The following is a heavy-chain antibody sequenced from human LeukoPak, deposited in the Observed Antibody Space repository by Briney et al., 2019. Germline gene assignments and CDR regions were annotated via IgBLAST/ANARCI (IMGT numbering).Heavy chain of an antibody. CDR2: INPNSGGT. J-gene: IGHJ4*02. D-gene: IGHD1-26*01. CDR1: GYTFTGYY. V-gene: IGHV1-2*06. Sequence: ASVKVSCKASGYTFTGYYMHWVRQAPGQGLEWMGRINPNSGGTNYAQNFQVRVTMTRDTSISTAYMELSRLTSDDTAVYYCARDLPSTSNWELDYWGQGTLVIVSS. CDR3: ARDLPSTSNWELDY.